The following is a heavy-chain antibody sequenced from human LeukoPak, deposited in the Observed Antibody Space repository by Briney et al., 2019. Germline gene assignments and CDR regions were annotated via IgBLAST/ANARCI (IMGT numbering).Heavy chain of an antibody. CDR1: GYTFTTYY. D-gene: IGHD2-15*01. J-gene: IGHJ4*02. CDR2: INPSGGST. V-gene: IGHV1-46*01. CDR3: ARDVSGGYCLFDY. Sequence: GASVKVSCKASGYTFTTYYFHSVRQAPGQGLEWMGIINPSGGSTRYAQKFQDRVTMTRHTHTSTLYMDVTSLRYEDTAVYFCARDVSGGYCLFDYWGQGTLVTVSS.